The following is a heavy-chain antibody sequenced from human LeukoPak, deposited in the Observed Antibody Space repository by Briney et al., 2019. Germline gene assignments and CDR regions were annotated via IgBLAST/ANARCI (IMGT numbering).Heavy chain of an antibody. CDR1: GGSISSYY. Sequence: SETPSLTCTVSGGSISSYYWSWIRQPPGKGLEWIGYIYYSGSTNYNPSLKSRVTISVDTSKNQFSLKLSSVTAADTAVYYCARVPYYDILTGHINFDYWGQGTLVTVSS. J-gene: IGHJ4*02. D-gene: IGHD3-9*01. CDR3: ARVPYYDILTGHINFDY. CDR2: IYYSGST. V-gene: IGHV4-59*01.